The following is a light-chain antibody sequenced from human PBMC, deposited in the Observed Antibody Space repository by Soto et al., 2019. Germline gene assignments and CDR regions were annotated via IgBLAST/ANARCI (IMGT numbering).Light chain of an antibody. Sequence: EIVMTQSPATLSVSPGERATLSCRASQSVSSNLAWYQQKPGQAPRLLIYGASTRATGIPARFSGSGSGTEFTLTISSLQSEDFAVYYCKKYNNWPPFTFGPGTKVDIK. CDR3: KKYNNWPPFT. J-gene: IGKJ3*01. CDR2: GAS. V-gene: IGKV3-15*01. CDR1: QSVSSN.